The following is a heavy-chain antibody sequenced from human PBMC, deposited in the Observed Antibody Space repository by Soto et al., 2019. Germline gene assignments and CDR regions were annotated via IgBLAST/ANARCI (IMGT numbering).Heavy chain of an antibody. CDR3: ARLLTLVNYYYYGMDV. V-gene: IGHV5-51*01. D-gene: IGHD3-9*01. Sequence: HGESLKISCKGSGYSFTSYWIGWVRQMPGKGLEWMGIIYPGDSDTRYSPSFQGQVTISADKSISTAYLQWSSLKASDTAMYYCARLLTLVNYYYYGMDVWGQGTTVTVSS. CDR2: IYPGDSDT. CDR1: GYSFTSYW. J-gene: IGHJ6*02.